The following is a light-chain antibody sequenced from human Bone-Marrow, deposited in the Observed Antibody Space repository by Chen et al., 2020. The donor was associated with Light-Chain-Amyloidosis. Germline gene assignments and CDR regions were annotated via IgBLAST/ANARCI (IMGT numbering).Light chain of an antibody. CDR1: SRDIGTFNY. Sequence: QSALTQPASVSGSPGQSITISCTGTSRDIGTFNYVSWYQQHPGKAPQLIIFEVSTRPSGVSDRFSGSNSVNTASLTISGLQPGDEADFYCSSYTSTTTDVIFGGGTKLTVL. CDR2: EVS. V-gene: IGLV2-14*01. J-gene: IGLJ2*01. CDR3: SSYTSTTTDVI.